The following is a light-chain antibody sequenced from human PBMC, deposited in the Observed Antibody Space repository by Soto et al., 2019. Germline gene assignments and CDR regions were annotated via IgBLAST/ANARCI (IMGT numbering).Light chain of an antibody. Sequence: EIVMTQSPATLSVSPGERATLSCRASQSVSSNLAWYQQKPGKAPRLLIYGASTRATGIPARFSGSGSGTVFTLTISSLQSEDFAVYYCQQYNNWPRTFGQGTKV. CDR3: QQYNNWPRT. J-gene: IGKJ1*01. CDR1: QSVSSN. V-gene: IGKV3-15*01. CDR2: GAS.